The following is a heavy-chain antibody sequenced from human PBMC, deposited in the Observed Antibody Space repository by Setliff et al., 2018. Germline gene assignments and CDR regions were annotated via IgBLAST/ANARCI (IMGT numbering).Heavy chain of an antibody. Sequence: PSETLSLTCSVSGDSMGDFYWSWIRQTPGKGLEWIGHISYVGYTVYKPSLQSRATISADTSKKQLSLTLTSVTVADTAVYYCARAKYGTTTYFESWGPGTLVTVSS. CDR1: GDSMGDFY. V-gene: IGHV4-59*01. J-gene: IGHJ4*02. CDR2: ISYVGYT. CDR3: ARAKYGTTTYFES. D-gene: IGHD1-1*01.